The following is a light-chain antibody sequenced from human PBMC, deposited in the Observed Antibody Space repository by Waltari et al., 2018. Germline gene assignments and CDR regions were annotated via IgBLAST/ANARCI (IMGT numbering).Light chain of an antibody. CDR3: QQYSRSPRLIT. Sequence: EIVLTQSPGTLSLSPGERATLSCRASQSVGSTYLAWYQQKPGQAPSLLIYGASSRATGIPDRFSGSGSGTEFTLTISRLEPEDFAVYYCQQYSRSPRLITFGPGTKVDIK. CDR2: GAS. CDR1: QSVGSTY. J-gene: IGKJ3*01. V-gene: IGKV3-20*01.